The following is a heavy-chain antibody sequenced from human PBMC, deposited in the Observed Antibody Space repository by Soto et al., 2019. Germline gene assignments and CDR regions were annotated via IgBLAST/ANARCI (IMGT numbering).Heavy chain of an antibody. CDR2: IYYSGRT. CDR3: ARPMVRGVVAKTPFDY. V-gene: IGHV4-31*03. Sequence: PSETQSHTCTVSDGYSISGGYYWSWKSQHPGKGLEWIGYIYYSGRTYYNPSLHSRVSIAVDTTENQFSLKLTSVTAADTSVYYCARPMVRGVVAKTPFDYWGQGTLVTGSS. D-gene: IGHD3-10*01. J-gene: IGHJ4*02. CDR1: DGYSISGGYY.